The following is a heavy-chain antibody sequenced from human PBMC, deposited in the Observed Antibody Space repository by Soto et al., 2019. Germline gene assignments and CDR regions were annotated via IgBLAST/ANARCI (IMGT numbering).Heavy chain of an antibody. CDR2: ISHDGSDK. J-gene: IGHJ4*02. Sequence: GGSLRLSCAASGFTFSSYTMHWVRQTPGKGLERVAVISHDGSDKYYADSVKGRFTISRDNSKNTLYLQMNSLRDDDTAVYYCAKAHYGSGNYYIEYWGQGTLVTVSS. CDR1: GFTFSSYT. D-gene: IGHD3-10*01. V-gene: IGHV3-30*04. CDR3: AKAHYGSGNYYIEY.